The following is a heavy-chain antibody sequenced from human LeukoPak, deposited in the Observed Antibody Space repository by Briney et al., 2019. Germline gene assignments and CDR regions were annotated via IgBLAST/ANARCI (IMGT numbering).Heavy chain of an antibody. CDR2: IWYDGSNK. CDR3: ARGNSGWSYIDY. Sequence: GGSLRLSCAASGFTFSSYGMHWVRQAPGKGLEWVAVIWYDGSNKYYADSVKGRFTISRDNSKNTLYLQMNSLRAEDTAVYYCARGNSGWSYIDYWGQGTLVTVSS. J-gene: IGHJ4*02. D-gene: IGHD6-19*01. V-gene: IGHV3-33*01. CDR1: GFTFSSYG.